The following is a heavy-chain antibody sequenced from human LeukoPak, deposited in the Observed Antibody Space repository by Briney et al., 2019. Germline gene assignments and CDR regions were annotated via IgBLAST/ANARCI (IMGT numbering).Heavy chain of an antibody. Sequence: SETLSLTCAVSGYSISSAYYWGWIRQPPGKGLEWIGNIYHGGTSYYNPSLKSRVTISVDTSKNQFSLKLSSVTAADTAVYYCARDTHLADWGQGTLITVPS. V-gene: IGHV4-38-2*02. CDR1: GYSISSAYY. J-gene: IGHJ4*02. CDR2: IYHGGTS. CDR3: ARDTHLAD.